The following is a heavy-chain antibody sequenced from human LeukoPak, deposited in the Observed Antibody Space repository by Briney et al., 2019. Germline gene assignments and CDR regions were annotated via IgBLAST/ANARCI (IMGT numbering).Heavy chain of an antibody. CDR1: GGSISSSSYY. Sequence: SETLSLTCTVSGGSISSSSYYWGRIRQPPGKGLEWIGSIYYSGSTYYNPSLKSRVTISVDTSKNQFSLKLSSVTAADTAVYYCARVTRKDVAGRQFDYWGQGTLVTVSS. D-gene: IGHD2-15*01. J-gene: IGHJ4*02. CDR2: IYYSGST. V-gene: IGHV4-39*07. CDR3: ARVTRKDVAGRQFDY.